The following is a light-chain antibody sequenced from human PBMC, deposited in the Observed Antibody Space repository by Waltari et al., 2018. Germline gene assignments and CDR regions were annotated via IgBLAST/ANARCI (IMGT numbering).Light chain of an antibody. CDR1: ESVRNSA. CDR3: QQYGSSPFT. V-gene: IGKV3-20*01. Sequence: EIVLTQSPGTLSLSPGERATLSCRASESVRNSALAWYQQKHGQAPRFLIYAASSRATGIPDRFSGSGSGTDFILTISRLEPEDFGVYYCQQYGSSPFTFGPGTRLD. CDR2: AAS. J-gene: IGKJ3*01.